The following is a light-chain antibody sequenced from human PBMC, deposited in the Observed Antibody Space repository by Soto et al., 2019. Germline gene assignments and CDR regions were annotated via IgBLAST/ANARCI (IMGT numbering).Light chain of an antibody. V-gene: IGKV1-9*01. J-gene: IGKJ4*01. CDR1: QGISSY. CDR2: DAS. CDR3: QQINTFPVT. Sequence: DIQLTQSPSFVSASVGDRVTITCRASQGISSYLAWYQQRPGKAPKLLIYDASTLQSGVPSRFSGSGSGTEFTLTISSLQTEDFATYYCQQINTFPVTFGGGTKVEIK.